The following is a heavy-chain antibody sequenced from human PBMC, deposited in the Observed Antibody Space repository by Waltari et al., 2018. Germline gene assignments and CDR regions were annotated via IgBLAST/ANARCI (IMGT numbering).Heavy chain of an antibody. CDR1: GYTFTGYY. Sequence: QVQLVQSGAAVKKPGASVKVSCKASGYTFTGYYMHWARQAPGRGLEWMGWINPNSGGTNYAQKFQGWVTMTRDTSISTAYMELSRLRSDDTAVYYCARDRGRITIFGVAPSGMDVWGQGTTVTVSS. J-gene: IGHJ6*02. V-gene: IGHV1-2*04. CDR2: INPNSGGT. CDR3: ARDRGRITIFGVAPSGMDV. D-gene: IGHD3-3*01.